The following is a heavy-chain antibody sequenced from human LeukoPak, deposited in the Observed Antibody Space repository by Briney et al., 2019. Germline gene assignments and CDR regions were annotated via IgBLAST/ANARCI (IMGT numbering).Heavy chain of an antibody. Sequence: PGGSLRLSCAASGFTFSSYSMNWVRQAPGKGLEWVSSISSSSSYIYYADSVKGRFTISRDNSKNTLSLQMNSLRAEDTAVYYCARVPGKFYSSGFYYFDYWGQGTLVTVSS. D-gene: IGHD6-19*01. CDR1: GFTFSSYS. CDR2: ISSSSSYI. CDR3: ARVPGKFYSSGFYYFDY. J-gene: IGHJ4*02. V-gene: IGHV3-21*01.